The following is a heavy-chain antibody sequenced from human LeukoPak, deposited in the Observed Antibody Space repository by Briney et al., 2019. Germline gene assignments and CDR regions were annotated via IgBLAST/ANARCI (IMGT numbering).Heavy chain of an antibody. CDR3: AKDHLLLPYFDY. CDR2: ISGSGGST. D-gene: IGHD2-15*01. V-gene: IGHV3-23*01. J-gene: IGHJ4*02. CDR1: GFTPSSYA. Sequence: GGSLRLSCAASGFTPSSYAMSWVRQAPGKGREWVSAISGSGGSTYYADSVKGRFTISRDNSKNTLYLQMNSLRAEDTAVYYCAKDHLLLPYFDYWGQGTLVTVSS.